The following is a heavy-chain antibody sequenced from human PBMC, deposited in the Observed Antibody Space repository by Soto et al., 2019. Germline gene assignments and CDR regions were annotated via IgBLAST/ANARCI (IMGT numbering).Heavy chain of an antibody. D-gene: IGHD1-26*01. J-gene: IGHJ6*02. V-gene: IGHV4-34*01. CDR3: ARGRPLPPSYYYYGMDV. CDR2: INHSGST. Sequence: QVQLQQWGAGLLKPSETLSLTCAVYGGSFSGYYWSWIRQPPGKGLEWIGEINHSGSTNYNPSLKSRVTISVDTSKNQFSLKLSSVTAADTAVYYCARGRPLPPSYYYYGMDVWGQGTTVTVSS. CDR1: GGSFSGYY.